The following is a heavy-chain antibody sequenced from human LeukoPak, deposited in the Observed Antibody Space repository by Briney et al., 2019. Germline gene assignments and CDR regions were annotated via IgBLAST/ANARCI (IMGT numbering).Heavy chain of an antibody. CDR3: ARAPIDQWLPNWFDP. CDR1: GGSISSSSYY. Sequence: PSETLSLTCTVSGGSISSSSYYWGWIRQPPGKGLEWIGSIYYSGSTYYNPSLKSRVTISVDASKNQFSLKLSSVTAADTAVYYCARAPIDQWLPNWFDPWGQGTLVTVSS. D-gene: IGHD6-19*01. J-gene: IGHJ5*02. CDR2: IYYSGST. V-gene: IGHV4-39*01.